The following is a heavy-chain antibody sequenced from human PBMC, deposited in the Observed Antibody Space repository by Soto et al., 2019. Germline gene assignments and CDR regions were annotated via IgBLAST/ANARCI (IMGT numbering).Heavy chain of an antibody. V-gene: IGHV1-18*01. Sequence: ASVKVSSKASGYTFTSYGISWVRQAPGQGLEWMGWISAYNGNTNYAQKLQGRVTMTTDTSTSTAYMELRSLRSDDTAVYYCARGDDFWSGYYQSKGMDVWGQGTTVTVSS. D-gene: IGHD3-3*01. J-gene: IGHJ6*02. CDR3: ARGDDFWSGYYQSKGMDV. CDR2: ISAYNGNT. CDR1: GYTFTSYG.